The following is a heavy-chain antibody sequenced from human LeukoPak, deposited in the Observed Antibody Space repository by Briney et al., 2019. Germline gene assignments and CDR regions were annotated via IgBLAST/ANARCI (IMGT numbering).Heavy chain of an antibody. V-gene: IGHV4-39*01. D-gene: IGHD1-1*01. CDR3: ARHEDRNWYFDH. J-gene: IGHJ4*02. CDR1: GGSISSSYYY. CDR2: IYYSGST. Sequence: SETLSLTCTVFGGSISSSYYYWGWIRQPPGKGLEWIGTIYYSGSTYYNPSLKSRVTISVDTSKNQFSLKLSSVTAPDTAVYYCARHEDRNWYFDHWGQGTLVTVSS.